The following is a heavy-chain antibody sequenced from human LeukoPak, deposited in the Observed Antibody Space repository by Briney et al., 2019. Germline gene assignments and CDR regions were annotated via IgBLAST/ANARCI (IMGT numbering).Heavy chain of an antibody. Sequence: GGSLRLSCAASGFTFSDYYMRWIRQAPGKGLEWVSYISSSGNTLYYADSVKGRFTISRDNAKNSLYLQMNSLRAEDTAVYYCARYCSSTSCYNDYCYYGMDVWGQGTTVTVSS. CDR1: GFTFSDYY. CDR2: ISSSGNTL. V-gene: IGHV3-11*01. D-gene: IGHD2-2*02. CDR3: ARYCSSTSCYNDYCYYGMDV. J-gene: IGHJ6*02.